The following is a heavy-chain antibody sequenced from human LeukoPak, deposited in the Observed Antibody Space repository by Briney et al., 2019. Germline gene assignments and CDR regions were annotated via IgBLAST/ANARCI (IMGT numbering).Heavy chain of an antibody. CDR1: GFTFDDYG. J-gene: IGHJ4*02. CDR2: ISSSNNYI. CDR3: ARGIAVAGTIDY. V-gene: IGHV3-21*01. D-gene: IGHD6-19*01. Sequence: PGGSLRLSCAASGFTFDDYGMSWVRQAPGKGLEWASSISSSNNYIYYTDSVKGRFTISRDNAKNSLYLQMNSLRAEDTAVYYCARGIAVAGTIDYWGQGTLVTVSS.